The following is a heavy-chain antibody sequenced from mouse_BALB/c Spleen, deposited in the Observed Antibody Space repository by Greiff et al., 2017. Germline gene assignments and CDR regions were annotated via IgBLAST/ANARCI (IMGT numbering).Heavy chain of an antibody. Sequence: EVQLLESGGGLVQPGGSLKLSCAASGFTFSSYGMSWVRQTPDKRLELVATINSNGGSTYYPDSVKGRFTISRDNAKNTLYLQMSSLKSEDTAMYYCARVITTVVADYWGQGTTLTVSS. V-gene: IGHV5-6-3*01. J-gene: IGHJ2*01. D-gene: IGHD1-1*01. CDR2: INSNGGST. CDR1: GFTFSSYG. CDR3: ARVITTVVADY.